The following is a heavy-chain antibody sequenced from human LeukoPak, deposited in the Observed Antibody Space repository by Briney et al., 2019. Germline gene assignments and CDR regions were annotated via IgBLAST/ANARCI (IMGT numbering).Heavy chain of an antibody. CDR1: GFTFKDYY. J-gene: IGHJ4*02. CDR3: ARDRGRGYTFSVFDY. V-gene: IGHV3-11*04. CDR2: ISSTGSTI. Sequence: GGSLRLSCAASGFTFKDYYMNWIRQAPGKGLEWVSFISSTGSTIYYADSMKGRFTISRDNAKNSLYLQMNSLRAEDTAVYYCARDRGRGYTFSVFDYWGQGTLVTVSS. D-gene: IGHD5-18*01.